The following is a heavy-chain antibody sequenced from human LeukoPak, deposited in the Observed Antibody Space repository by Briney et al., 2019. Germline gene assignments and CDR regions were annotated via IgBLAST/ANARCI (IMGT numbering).Heavy chain of an antibody. Sequence: GGSLRPSCAASGFTFSSYAMSWVRQAPGKGLEWVSAISGSGGSTYYADSVKGRFTISRDNSKNTLYLQMNSLRAEDTAVYYCARDLVVRGVINWGQGTLVTVSS. CDR1: GFTFSSYA. V-gene: IGHV3-23*01. D-gene: IGHD3-10*01. J-gene: IGHJ4*02. CDR3: ARDLVVRGVIN. CDR2: ISGSGGST.